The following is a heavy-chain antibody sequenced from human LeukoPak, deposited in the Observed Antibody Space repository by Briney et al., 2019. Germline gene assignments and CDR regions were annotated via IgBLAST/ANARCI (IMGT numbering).Heavy chain of an antibody. CDR1: GGTFSSYA. CDR2: IIPILGIA. CDR3: ARASAYGSGSYYKGPQYFQH. J-gene: IGHJ1*01. D-gene: IGHD3-10*01. Sequence: SVKVSCKASGGTFSSYAISWVRQAPGQGLEWMGRIIPILGIANYAQKFQGRVTITADKSTSTAYMELSSLRSEDTAVYYCARASAYGSGSYYKGPQYFQHWGQGTLVTVSS. V-gene: IGHV1-69*04.